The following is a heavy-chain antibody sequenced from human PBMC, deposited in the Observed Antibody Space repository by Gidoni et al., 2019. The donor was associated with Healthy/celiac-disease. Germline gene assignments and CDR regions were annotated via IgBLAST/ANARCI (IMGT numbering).Heavy chain of an antibody. J-gene: IGHJ4*02. CDR1: GFTFSSYT. CDR3: AKDSIVVPAASGYLNFDY. Sequence: EVQLLESGGGLVQPGGSLRLSCAASGFTFSSYTMSWVRQAPGKGLEWVSAISGSGGSTYYADSVKGRFTISRDNSKNTLYLQMNSLRAEDTAVYYCAKDSIVVPAASGYLNFDYWGQGTLVTVSS. V-gene: IGHV3-23*01. D-gene: IGHD2-2*01. CDR2: ISGSGGST.